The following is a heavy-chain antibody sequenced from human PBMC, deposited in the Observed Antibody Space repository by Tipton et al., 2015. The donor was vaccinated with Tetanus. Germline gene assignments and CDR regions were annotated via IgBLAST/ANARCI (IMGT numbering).Heavy chain of an antibody. CDR2: IYNSGST. V-gene: IGHV4-31*02. CDR3: ARDQARGARGWNYFDY. CDR1: GGSISSGGYY. D-gene: IGHD1-26*01. Sequence: LRLSCTVSGGSISSGGYYWSWIRQHPGKGLEWIGDIYNSGSTYYNPSLKSRVTILVDTTKNQFSLKLKSATAADTAVYYCARDQARGARGWNYFDYWGQGTLVTVSS. J-gene: IGHJ4*02.